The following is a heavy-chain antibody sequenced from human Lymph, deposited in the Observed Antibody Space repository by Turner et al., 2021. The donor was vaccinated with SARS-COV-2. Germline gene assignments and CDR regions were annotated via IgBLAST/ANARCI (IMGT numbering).Heavy chain of an antibody. D-gene: IGHD3-10*01. Sequence: QVQLVESGGGVVQPGRSLRLSCAASGFTFNNYPMHWVRQAPGKGLEWVAVISYDGSNKYYADSVKGRFTISRDNSKNTLYLQMNSLRAEDTAAYYCARDSSGSGTLDYWGQGTLVTVSS. V-gene: IGHV3-30-3*01. CDR1: GFTFNNYP. CDR3: ARDSSGSGTLDY. J-gene: IGHJ4*02. CDR2: ISYDGSNK.